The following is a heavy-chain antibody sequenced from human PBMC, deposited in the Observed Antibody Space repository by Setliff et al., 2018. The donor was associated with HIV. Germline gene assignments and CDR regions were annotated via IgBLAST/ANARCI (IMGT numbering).Heavy chain of an antibody. CDR3: ARGGGEKEAFDI. J-gene: IGHJ3*02. D-gene: IGHD3-16*01. Sequence: SETLSLTCTVSGGSISSGGYYWSWIRQHPGKGLEWIGYIYYSGSTYYNPSLKSRVTISVDTSKNQFSLKLSSVTAADTAVYYCARGGGEKEAFDIWGQGTMVTVSS. CDR1: GGSISSGGYY. CDR2: IYYSGST. V-gene: IGHV4-31*03.